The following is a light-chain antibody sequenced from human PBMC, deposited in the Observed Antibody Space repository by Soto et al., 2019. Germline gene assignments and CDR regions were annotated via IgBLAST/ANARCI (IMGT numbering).Light chain of an antibody. Sequence: EIVMTQSPSTLSVSPWERSTLSCMASQSVSSNLAWYQQKPGQAPRLLIYGASTRATGIPAGFSGSGSGTEFTLTISSLQSEDFAVYYCQQYNNWPLTFGGGTKVDIK. J-gene: IGKJ4*01. V-gene: IGKV3-15*01. CDR2: GAS. CDR3: QQYNNWPLT. CDR1: QSVSSN.